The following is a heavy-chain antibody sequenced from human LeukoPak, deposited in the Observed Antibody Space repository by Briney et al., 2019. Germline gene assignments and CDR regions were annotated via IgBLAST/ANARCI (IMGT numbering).Heavy chain of an antibody. Sequence: ASVKVSCKASGYTFTSYGISWVRQAPGQGLEWMGWISAYNGNTNYAQKLQGRVTMTTDTSTSTAYMELRSLRSDDTAVYYCARGWLGYCSGTSCSDPNLDAFDIWGQGTMVTVSS. V-gene: IGHV1-18*01. J-gene: IGHJ3*02. CDR2: ISAYNGNT. D-gene: IGHD2-2*01. CDR3: ARGWLGYCSGTSCSDPNLDAFDI. CDR1: GYTFTSYG.